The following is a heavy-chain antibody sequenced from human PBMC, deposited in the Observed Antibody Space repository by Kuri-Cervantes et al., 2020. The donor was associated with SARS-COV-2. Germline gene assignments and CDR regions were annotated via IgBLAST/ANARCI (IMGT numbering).Heavy chain of an antibody. CDR3: AKDFGYGVDIVDRGVRYYYMDV. D-gene: IGHD5-12*01. Sequence: GESLKISCAASGFTFDDYGMSWVRQAPGKGLEWVSGINWNGGSTGYADSVKGRFTISRDNAKNSLYLQMNSLRTEDTALYYCAKDFGYGVDIVDRGVRYYYMDVWGKGTTVTVSS. CDR1: GFTFDDYG. V-gene: IGHV3-20*04. CDR2: INWNGGST. J-gene: IGHJ6*03.